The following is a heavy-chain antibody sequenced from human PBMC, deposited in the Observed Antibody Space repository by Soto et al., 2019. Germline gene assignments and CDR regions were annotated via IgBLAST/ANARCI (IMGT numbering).Heavy chain of an antibody. CDR2: IYTSGST. CDR3: ARDFEGSSRLPTFYWYFDL. V-gene: IGHV4-4*07. CDR1: GGSISSYY. Sequence: ASETLSLTCTVSGGSISSYYWSWIRQPAGKGLEWIGRIYTSGSTNYNPSLKSRVTMSVDTSKNQFSLKLSSVTAADTAVYYCARDFEGSSRLPTFYWYFDLWGRGTLVTVSS. D-gene: IGHD6-13*01. J-gene: IGHJ2*01.